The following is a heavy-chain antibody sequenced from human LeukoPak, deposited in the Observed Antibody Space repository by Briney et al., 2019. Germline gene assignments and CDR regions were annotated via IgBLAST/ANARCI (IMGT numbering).Heavy chain of an antibody. D-gene: IGHD3-10*01. CDR2: ISYDGSNK. J-gene: IGHJ4*02. Sequence: GRSLRLSCAASGFTFSSYGMHWVRQAPGKGLEWVAVISYDGSNKYYADSVKGRFTISRDNSKNTLYLQMNSLRAEDTAVYYCAKAFWGYYYGSGSYPSYWGQGTLVTVSS. CDR3: AKAFWGYYYGSGSYPSY. CDR1: GFTFSSYG. V-gene: IGHV3-30*18.